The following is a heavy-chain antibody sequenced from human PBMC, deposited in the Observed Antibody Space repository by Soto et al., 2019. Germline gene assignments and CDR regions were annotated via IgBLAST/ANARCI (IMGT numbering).Heavy chain of an antibody. D-gene: IGHD5-12*01. CDR3: ASAVANTRNGLDI. CDR2: ISSDGSVA. CDR1: GFTFSNHW. Sequence: EVQLVESGGDLLQPGGSLRLSCAASGFTFSNHWIHWVRQVPGXGXVWVSRISSDGSVATYADSVKGRFTISRDNARNTLYLQMNSLRAEDTAVYYCASAVANTRNGLDIWGQGTMVTVSS. J-gene: IGHJ3*02. V-gene: IGHV3-74*01.